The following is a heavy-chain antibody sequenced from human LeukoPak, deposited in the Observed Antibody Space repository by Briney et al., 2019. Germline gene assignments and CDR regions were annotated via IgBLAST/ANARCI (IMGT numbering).Heavy chain of an antibody. V-gene: IGHV5-51*01. Sequence: GESLKISCKGSGYIFTSYWIGWVRQMPGKGLEWMGIIYPGDSDTRYSPPFQGQVTISADKSISTAYLQWSSLKASDTAMYYCARLRITMVRGVSPYYYYYGMDVWGQGTTVTVSS. CDR1: GYIFTSYW. D-gene: IGHD3-10*01. CDR3: ARLRITMVRGVSPYYYYYGMDV. J-gene: IGHJ6*02. CDR2: IYPGDSDT.